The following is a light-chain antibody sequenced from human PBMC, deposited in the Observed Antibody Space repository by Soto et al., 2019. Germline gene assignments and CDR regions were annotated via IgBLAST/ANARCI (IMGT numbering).Light chain of an antibody. CDR3: AAWDGSLSGWV. V-gene: IGLV1-44*01. CDR1: TSNIGRNT. J-gene: IGLJ3*02. CDR2: NNN. Sequence: QSVLTQPPSTSGTPGQRVTISCSGSTSNIGRNTVNWYQQLPGTAPKLLIYNNNQRPSGVPDRFSGSKSGTSASLAISGLQSDDEADYYCAAWDGSLSGWVFGGGTQLTVL.